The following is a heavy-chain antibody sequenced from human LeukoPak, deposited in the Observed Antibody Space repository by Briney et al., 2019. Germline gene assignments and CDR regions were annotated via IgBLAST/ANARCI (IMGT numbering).Heavy chain of an antibody. Sequence: GGSLRLSCAASGFTFSSYEMNWVRQAPGKGLEWVSYISSSGSTIYYADSVKGRFTISRDNAKNSLYLQMNSLRAEDTAVYYCARDLRYYDILTGYLSRSIFDYWGQGTLVTVSS. D-gene: IGHD3-9*01. CDR1: GFTFSSYE. CDR2: ISSSGSTI. J-gene: IGHJ4*02. V-gene: IGHV3-48*03. CDR3: ARDLRYYDILTGYLSRSIFDY.